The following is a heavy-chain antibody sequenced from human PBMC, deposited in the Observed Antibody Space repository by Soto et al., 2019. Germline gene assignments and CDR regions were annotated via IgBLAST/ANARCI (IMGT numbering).Heavy chain of an antibody. Sequence: SLTLPLTWGVEGGSFSAFIWSRIRQAHGKGLQWIGQINHSGSANYNPSLKSRVTISVHTSSSQFSLELSSATAADTAVYYCARGLISGSHYSGGWYYFDSWGQGTQVTVSS. V-gene: IGHV4-34*01. CDR1: GGSFSAFI. CDR2: INHSGSA. J-gene: IGHJ4*02. D-gene: IGHD1-26*01. CDR3: ARGLISGSHYSGGWYYFDS.